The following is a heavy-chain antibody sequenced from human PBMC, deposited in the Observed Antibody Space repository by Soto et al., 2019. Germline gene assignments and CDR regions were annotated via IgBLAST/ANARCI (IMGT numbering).Heavy chain of an antibody. Sequence: PGGSLRLSCAAFGLTFSTSSMNWVRKAPGRGLEWVSYISGSGSSTDYADSVKGRFTISRDNSKNTLYLQMNSLRAEDTAVYYCAKAEPGTGTTRLPTWPIDYWGQRTLVTVSS. V-gene: IGHV3-23*01. CDR3: AKAEPGTGTTRLPTWPIDY. D-gene: IGHD1-1*01. CDR1: GLTFSTSS. J-gene: IGHJ4*02. CDR2: ISGSGSST.